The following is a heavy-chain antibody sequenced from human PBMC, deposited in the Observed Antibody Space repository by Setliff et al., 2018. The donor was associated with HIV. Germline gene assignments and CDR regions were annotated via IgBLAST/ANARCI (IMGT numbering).Heavy chain of an antibody. V-gene: IGHV1-18*01. J-gene: IGHJ4*02. CDR2: ISTYNGNT. CDR1: GYTFTSYG. Sequence: ASVKVSCKASGYTFTSYGITWVRQAPGQGLEWMGWISTYNGNTDYAQKLQGRVTMTTDTSTSTAYMELRSLRSDDSAVYYCARDDYGDYVGEYWGQGTLVTVSS. CDR3: ARDDYGDYVGEY. D-gene: IGHD4-17*01.